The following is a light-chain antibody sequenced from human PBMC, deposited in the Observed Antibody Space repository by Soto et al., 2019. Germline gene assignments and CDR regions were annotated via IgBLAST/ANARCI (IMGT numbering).Light chain of an antibody. V-gene: IGKV3-20*01. Sequence: EIVLSQSPGTLSLSPGERGTLSCKASQTLRSDYLAWYQQKPGQAPRLLIYAASRRAAGVPDRFSGSASGTDFTLTISRLEPEDFALYYCHQYGSSPRTFGQGTRVEI. J-gene: IGKJ1*01. CDR1: QTLRSDY. CDR3: HQYGSSPRT. CDR2: AAS.